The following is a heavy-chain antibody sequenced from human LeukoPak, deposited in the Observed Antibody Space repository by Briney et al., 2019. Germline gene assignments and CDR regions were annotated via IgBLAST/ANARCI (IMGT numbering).Heavy chain of an antibody. J-gene: IGHJ3*02. Sequence: SETLSLTCSVSGASIRSFYWSWIRQPPGKGLEWIGYISYSGSTKYNPSLKSRATMSADTSKSQLSLRLDSVTAADTAVYFCAQQVVGTSDTFDIWAQGTMVTVSS. CDR2: ISYSGST. D-gene: IGHD6-13*01. V-gene: IGHV4-59*01. CDR1: GASIRSFY. CDR3: AQQVVGTSDTFDI.